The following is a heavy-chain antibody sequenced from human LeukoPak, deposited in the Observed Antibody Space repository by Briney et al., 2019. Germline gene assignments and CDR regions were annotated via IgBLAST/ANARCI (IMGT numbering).Heavy chain of an antibody. CDR3: ARDKSSSPEYYFDY. V-gene: IGHV3-30-3*01. CDR1: GFTFRSYA. D-gene: IGHD6-6*01. CDR2: ISYDGSNK. Sequence: GGSLRLSCAASGFTFRSYAMHWVRQAPGKGLEWVAVISYDGSNKYYADSVKGRFTISRDNSKNTLYLQMNSLRAEDTAVYYCARDKSSSPEYYFDYWGQGTLVTVSS. J-gene: IGHJ4*02.